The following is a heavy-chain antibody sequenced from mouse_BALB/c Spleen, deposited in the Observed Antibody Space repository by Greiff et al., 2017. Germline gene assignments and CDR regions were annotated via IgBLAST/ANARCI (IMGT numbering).Heavy chain of an antibody. CDR1: GSTFPSYW. CDR3: ARAYDGYYAMDY. J-gene: IGHJ4*01. V-gene: IGHV1-52*01. D-gene: IGHD2-14*01. CDR2: IDPSDSET. Sequence: QVKLQQPGAELVRPGASVKLSCKASGSTFPSYWMNWVKQRPEQGLEWIGRIDPSDSETNYNQKFKDKAILTVDKSSSTAYMQLSSLTSEDSAVYYCARAYDGYYAMDYWGQGTSVTVSS.